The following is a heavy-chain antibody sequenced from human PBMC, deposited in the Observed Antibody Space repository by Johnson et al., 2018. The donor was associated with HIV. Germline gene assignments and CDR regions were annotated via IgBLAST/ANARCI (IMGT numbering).Heavy chain of an antibody. CDR2: IKSKTDGGTT. J-gene: IGHJ3*02. CDR3: AGQGRAFDI. CDR1: GFTFSDAW. V-gene: IGHV3-15*01. D-gene: IGHD3-10*01. Sequence: VQLVESGGGVVQPGGSLRVSCAASGFTFSDAWMSWVRQAPGKGLEWVGRIKSKTDGGTTDYGAPVKGRFTISRDDSKNTLYLQMNRLRAEDTAEYYCAGQGRAFDIWGQGTMVTVSS.